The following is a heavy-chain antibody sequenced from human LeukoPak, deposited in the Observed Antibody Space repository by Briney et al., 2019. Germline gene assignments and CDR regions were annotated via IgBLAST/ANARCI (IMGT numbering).Heavy chain of an antibody. CDR1: GGTFSSYT. CDR3: AVAYYYDSSGYFYFDY. CDR2: FIPILGIA. Sequence: SVKVSCKASGGTFSSYTISWVRQAPGQGLEWMGRFIPILGIANYAQKFQGRVTITADKSTSTAYMELSSLRSEDTAVYYCAVAYYYDSSGYFYFDYWGQGTLVTVSS. D-gene: IGHD3-22*01. V-gene: IGHV1-69*02. J-gene: IGHJ4*02.